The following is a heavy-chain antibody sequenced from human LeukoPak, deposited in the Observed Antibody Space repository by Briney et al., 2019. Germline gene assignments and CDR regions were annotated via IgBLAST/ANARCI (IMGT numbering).Heavy chain of an antibody. CDR3: ARGGYGDRIDY. D-gene: IGHD4-17*01. V-gene: IGHV1-46*01. CDR1: GYTFIRYY. Sequence: ASVKVSCKASGYTFIRYYMHWVRQAPVQGLEWMGIINPSGGSTSYAQKFQGRVTMTRDTSTSTVYMELSRLRSEDTAVYYCARGGYGDRIDYWGQGTLVSVSS. CDR2: INPSGGST. J-gene: IGHJ4*02.